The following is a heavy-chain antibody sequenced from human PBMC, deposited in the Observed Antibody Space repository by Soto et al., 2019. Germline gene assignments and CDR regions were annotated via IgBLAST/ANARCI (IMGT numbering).Heavy chain of an antibody. CDR3: ARETPDYDFWSGYYRYYHYGMDV. CDR2: ISSSSSYI. Sequence: PGGSLRLSCAASGFTFSSYSMNWVRQAPGKGLEWVSSISSSSSYIYYADSVKGRFTISRDNAKNSLYLQMNSLRAEDTAVYYCARETPDYDFWSGYYRYYHYGMDVWGQGTTVTVSS. V-gene: IGHV3-21*01. CDR1: GFTFSSYS. J-gene: IGHJ6*02. D-gene: IGHD3-3*01.